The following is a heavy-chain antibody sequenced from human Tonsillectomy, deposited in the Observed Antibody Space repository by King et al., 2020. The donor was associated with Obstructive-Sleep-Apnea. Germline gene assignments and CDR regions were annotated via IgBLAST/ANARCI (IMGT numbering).Heavy chain of an antibody. CDR3: VNNYDFWSGYYPYGMDV. Sequence: VQLVESGGGLVQPGGSLRLSCVASGFTFSTYSMNWVRQAPGKGLEWISHISSSSSTTYYAVSVKGRFTISRDNAKNSLYLQMNSLRAEETAVYYCVNNYDFWSGYYPYGMDVWGQGTTVTVSS. CDR1: GFTFSTYS. V-gene: IGHV3-48*04. J-gene: IGHJ6*02. D-gene: IGHD3-3*01. CDR2: ISSSSSTT.